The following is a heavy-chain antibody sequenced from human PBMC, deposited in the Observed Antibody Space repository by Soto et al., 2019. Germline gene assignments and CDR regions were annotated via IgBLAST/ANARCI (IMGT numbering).Heavy chain of an antibody. V-gene: IGHV1-18*01. CDR1: GYTFTSYG. Sequence: ASVKVSCKASGYTFTSYGISWVRQAPGQGLEWMGWISAYNGNTNYAQKLQGRVTMTTDTSTSTAYMELGSLRSDDTAVYYCARAAPGEQLVPSYYYYGMDVWGQGTTVTVSS. CDR2: ISAYNGNT. J-gene: IGHJ6*02. CDR3: ARAAPGEQLVPSYYYYGMDV. D-gene: IGHD6-13*01.